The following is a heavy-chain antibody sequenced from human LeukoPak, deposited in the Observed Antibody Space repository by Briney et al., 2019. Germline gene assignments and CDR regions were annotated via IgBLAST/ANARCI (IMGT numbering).Heavy chain of an antibody. Sequence: GASVKVSCKASGYTFTGYYMHWVRQAPGQGLEWMGWINPNSGGTNYAQKFQGRVTMTRDTSISTAYMVLSRLRSDDTAVYYCARECGGDCSYYFDYWGQGTLVTVSS. CDR3: ARECGGDCSYYFDY. D-gene: IGHD2-21*01. CDR1: GYTFTGYY. CDR2: INPNSGGT. V-gene: IGHV1-2*02. J-gene: IGHJ4*02.